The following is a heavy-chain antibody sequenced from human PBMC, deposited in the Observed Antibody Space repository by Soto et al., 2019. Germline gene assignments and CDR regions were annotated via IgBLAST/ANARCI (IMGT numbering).Heavy chain of an antibody. CDR3: ARDRVYYYGSGSQRYNWFDP. J-gene: IGHJ5*02. CDR2: IYYSGST. CDR1: GGSISSYY. Sequence: SETLSLTCTVSGGSISSYYWSWIRQPPGKGLEWIGYIYYSGSTNYNPSLKSRVTISVDTSKNQFSLKLSSVTAADTAVYYCARDRVYYYGSGSQRYNWFDPWGQGTLVTVSS. D-gene: IGHD3-10*01. V-gene: IGHV4-59*01.